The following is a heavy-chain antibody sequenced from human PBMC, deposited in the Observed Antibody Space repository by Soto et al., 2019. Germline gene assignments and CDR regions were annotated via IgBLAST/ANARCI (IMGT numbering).Heavy chain of an antibody. CDR2: IYYTGST. Sequence: SETLSLTCTVSGSSINSAYWSWIRQPPGKGLEWIGYIYYTGSTDYNPSLKSRVTISLDTTKNQISLKLSSVTAADTAIYYCARGHWELAYWGQGTLVTVSS. CDR1: GSSINSAY. V-gene: IGHV4-59*08. J-gene: IGHJ4*01. CDR3: ARGHWELAY. D-gene: IGHD3-10*01.